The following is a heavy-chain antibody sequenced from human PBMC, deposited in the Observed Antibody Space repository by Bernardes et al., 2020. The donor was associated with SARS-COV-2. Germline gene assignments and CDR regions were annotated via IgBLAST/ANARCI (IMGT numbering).Heavy chain of an antibody. D-gene: IGHD1-26*01. J-gene: IGHJ3*02. Sequence: GGSLRLSCAASGFTFSSYGMHWVRQAPGKGLEWVAVISYDGSNKYYADSVKGRFTISRDNSKNTLYLQMNSLRAEDTAVYYCAKDAGVGANGAFDIWGQGTMVTVSS. V-gene: IGHV3-30*18. CDR2: ISYDGSNK. CDR1: GFTFSSYG. CDR3: AKDAGVGANGAFDI.